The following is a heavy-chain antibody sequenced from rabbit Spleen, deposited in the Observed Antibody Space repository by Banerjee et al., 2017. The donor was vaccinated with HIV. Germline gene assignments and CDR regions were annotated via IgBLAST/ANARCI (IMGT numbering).Heavy chain of an antibody. CDR3: ARDTGTYDYIDGYFNL. CDR2: IDTSNGDT. V-gene: IGHV1S40*01. J-gene: IGHJ4*01. D-gene: IGHD7-1*01. CDR1: GVSFSDKDE. Sequence: VESGGGLVKPGASLTLTCTASGVSFSDKDEMCWVRQAPGKGLEWIACIDTSNGDTDYANWPKGRFTISKTSSTTVTLQMTSLTAADTATYFCARDTGTYDYIDGYFNLWGQGTLVTVS.